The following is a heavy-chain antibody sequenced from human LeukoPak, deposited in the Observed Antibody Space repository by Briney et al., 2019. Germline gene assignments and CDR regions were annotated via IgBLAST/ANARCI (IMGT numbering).Heavy chain of an antibody. D-gene: IGHD2-2*02. V-gene: IGHV4-39*07. CDR3: ARYCSSTSCYRPHAFDI. CDR1: GGSISSSSYY. Sequence: SETLSLTCTASGGSISSSSYYWGWIRQPPGKGLEWIGSIYYSGSTYYNPSLKSRVTISVDRSKNQFSLKLSSVTAADTAVYYCARYCSSTSCYRPHAFDIWGQGTMVTVSS. CDR2: IYYSGST. J-gene: IGHJ3*02.